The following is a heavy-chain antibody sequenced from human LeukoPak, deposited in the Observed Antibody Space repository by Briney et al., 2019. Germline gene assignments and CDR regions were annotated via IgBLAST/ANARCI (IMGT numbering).Heavy chain of an antibody. Sequence: GGSLRLSCAASEFSVGSNYMTWVRQAPGKGLEWVSLIYSGGSTYYADSVKGRFTISRDNSKNTLYLQMDSLRAEDTAVYYCAKENYGYAFDYWGQGTLVTVSS. J-gene: IGHJ4*02. CDR1: EFSVGSNY. CDR2: IYSGGST. D-gene: IGHD4-17*01. CDR3: AKENYGYAFDY. V-gene: IGHV3-66*01.